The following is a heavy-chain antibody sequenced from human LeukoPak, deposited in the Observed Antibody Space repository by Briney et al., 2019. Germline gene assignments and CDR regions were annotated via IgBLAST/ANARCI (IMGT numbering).Heavy chain of an antibody. Sequence: SETLSLTXAVYGGSFSGYYWSWIRQPPGKGLEWSGEINHSGSTNYNPSLKSRVTISVDTSKNQFSLKLSSVTAADTAVYYCARKGGYYYGSGSYSRYYYMDVWGKGTTVTVSS. CDR2: INHSGST. J-gene: IGHJ6*03. V-gene: IGHV4-34*01. CDR3: ARKGGYYYGSGSYSRYYYMDV. CDR1: GGSFSGYY. D-gene: IGHD3-10*01.